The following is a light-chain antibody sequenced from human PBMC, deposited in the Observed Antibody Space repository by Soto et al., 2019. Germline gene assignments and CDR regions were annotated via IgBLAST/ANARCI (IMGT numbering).Light chain of an antibody. J-gene: IGKJ5*01. CDR2: EAS. Sequence: EIVLTQSPGTLSLSPGERATLSCRASQSVSSSFLAWYQQKVGQAPRLLIYEASSRATGIPDRFSGSGSGTDFTLTISRLEPEDFAVYYCQQYGSSPRTFGQGTRLEI. CDR1: QSVSSSF. CDR3: QQYGSSPRT. V-gene: IGKV3-20*01.